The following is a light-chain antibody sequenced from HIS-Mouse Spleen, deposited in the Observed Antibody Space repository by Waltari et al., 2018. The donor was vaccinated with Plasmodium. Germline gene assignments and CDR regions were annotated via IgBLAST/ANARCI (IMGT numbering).Light chain of an antibody. J-gene: IGLJ3*02. CDR2: RTS. CDR1: NIGSKN. Sequence: SYELTQPLSVSVALGPTARITCGGNNIGSKNVHWYQQKPGQAPVLVIYRTSNRPAGIPWRFAGSNSGNTATLTISRAQAGDEADYYCQVWDSSTVFGGGTKLTVL. V-gene: IGLV3-9*01. CDR3: QVWDSSTV.